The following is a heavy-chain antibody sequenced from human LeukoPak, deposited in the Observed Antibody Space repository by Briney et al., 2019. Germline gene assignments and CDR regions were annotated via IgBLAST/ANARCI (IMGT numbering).Heavy chain of an antibody. CDR2: INHSGST. CDR1: GGSISSGDYY. V-gene: IGHV4-39*07. Sequence: PSETLSLTCTVSGGSISSGDYYWSWIRQPPGKGLEWIGEINHSGSTNYNPSPKSRVTISVDTSKNQFSLKLSSVTAADTAVYYCARVRYYFDYWGQGTLVTVSS. J-gene: IGHJ4*02. CDR3: ARVRYYFDY.